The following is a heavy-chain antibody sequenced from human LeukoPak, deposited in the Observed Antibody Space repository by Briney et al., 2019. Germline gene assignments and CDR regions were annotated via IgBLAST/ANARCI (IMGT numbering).Heavy chain of an antibody. D-gene: IGHD3-10*01. Sequence: PGGSLRLSCAASGFTFSSYEMNWVRQAPGKGLEWVSYISGSGSTIYYADSVKGRFTISRDNAKNSLYLQMNSLRAEDTAVYYCARDHRGSGSYYSSFGAFDIWGQGTMVTVSS. CDR3: ARDHRGSGSYYSSFGAFDI. J-gene: IGHJ3*02. V-gene: IGHV3-48*03. CDR1: GFTFSSYE. CDR2: ISGSGSTI.